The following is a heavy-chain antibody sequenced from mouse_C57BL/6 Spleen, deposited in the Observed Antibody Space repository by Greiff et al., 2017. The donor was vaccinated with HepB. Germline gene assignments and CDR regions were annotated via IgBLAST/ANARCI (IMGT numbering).Heavy chain of an antibody. Sequence: VQLQQSGPGLVQPSQSLSITCTVSGFSLTSYGVHWVRQSPGKGLEWLGVIWRGGSTDYNAAFMSRLSITKDNSKSQVFFKMNSLQADDTAIYYCASQFITTEVGGFDWYFDVWGTGTTVTVSS. CDR1: GFSLTSYG. CDR2: IWRGGST. V-gene: IGHV2-5*01. D-gene: IGHD1-1*01. CDR3: ASQFITTEVGGFDWYFDV. J-gene: IGHJ1*03.